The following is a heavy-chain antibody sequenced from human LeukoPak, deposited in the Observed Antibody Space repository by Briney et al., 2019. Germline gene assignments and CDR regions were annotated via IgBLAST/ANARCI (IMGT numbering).Heavy chain of an antibody. Sequence: PGGSLRLSCAASGFTFSSYGMSWVRQAPGKGLEWVSAISGSGGSTYYADSVKGRFTISRDNSKNTLYLQMNSLRAEDTAVYYCARGVGSSSVNWFDPWGQGTLVTVSS. J-gene: IGHJ5*02. CDR1: GFTFSSYG. D-gene: IGHD6-6*01. CDR2: ISGSGGST. CDR3: ARGVGSSSVNWFDP. V-gene: IGHV3-23*01.